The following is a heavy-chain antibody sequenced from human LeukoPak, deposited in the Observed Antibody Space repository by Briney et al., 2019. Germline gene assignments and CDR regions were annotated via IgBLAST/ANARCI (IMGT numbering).Heavy chain of an antibody. Sequence: GGSLRLSCAASGFTVSSNYMSWVRQAPGKGLEWVSVIYSGGSTYYADSVKGRFTISRDNSKNTLYLQMYSLRADDTAVYYCAKVRYQLLIDYWGQGTLVTVSS. CDR3: AKVRYQLLIDY. CDR1: GFTVSSNY. V-gene: IGHV3-66*02. D-gene: IGHD2-2*01. CDR2: IYSGGST. J-gene: IGHJ4*02.